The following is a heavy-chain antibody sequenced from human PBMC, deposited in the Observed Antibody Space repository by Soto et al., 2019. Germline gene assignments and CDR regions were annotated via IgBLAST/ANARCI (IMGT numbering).Heavy chain of an antibody. J-gene: IGHJ4*02. CDR1: GFSVTTYG. D-gene: IGHD2-21*01. CDR2: ITHDGRSN. Sequence: QVHLVESGGGVVQPGRSLRLSCAAAGFSVTTYGMQWVRQAPGKGLEWVARITHDGRSNFYADSVKGRFTVSRDTSKNTLYLQMNSLRPEDTAVYYCASIADYWGQGTLVTVSS. V-gene: IGHV3-30*03. CDR3: ASIADY.